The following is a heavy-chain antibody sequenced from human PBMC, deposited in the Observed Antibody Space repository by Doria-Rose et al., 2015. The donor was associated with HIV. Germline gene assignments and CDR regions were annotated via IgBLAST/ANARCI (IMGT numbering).Heavy chain of an antibody. D-gene: IGHD6-13*01. Sequence: QVTLKESGPVLVKPTETLTLTCTVSGVSLSSPGMGVSWIRQPPGKALEWLANIFSYDDRHYKTSLKSRLTISSGTSNSQVVLTMTDMDPVDTATYYCARIKSSRWYHKYYLDFWGQGTLVIVSA. V-gene: IGHV2-26*01. CDR3: ARIKSSRWYHKYYLDF. CDR2: IFSYDDR. J-gene: IGHJ4*02. CDR1: GVSLSSPGMG.